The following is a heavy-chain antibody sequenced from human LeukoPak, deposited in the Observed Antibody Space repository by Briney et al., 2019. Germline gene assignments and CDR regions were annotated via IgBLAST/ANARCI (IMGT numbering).Heavy chain of an antibody. Sequence: RTGGSLRLSCAASGFSFSSYWMHWVRQVPGKGLVWVSRINSDGSTTIYADSVKGRFTISRDNAKNTLFLQMNSLRAEDTAVYYCARGRGSGSSDYWGQGTLVTVSS. D-gene: IGHD3-10*01. V-gene: IGHV3-74*01. CDR2: INSDGSTT. CDR1: GFSFSSYW. J-gene: IGHJ4*02. CDR3: ARGRGSGSSDY.